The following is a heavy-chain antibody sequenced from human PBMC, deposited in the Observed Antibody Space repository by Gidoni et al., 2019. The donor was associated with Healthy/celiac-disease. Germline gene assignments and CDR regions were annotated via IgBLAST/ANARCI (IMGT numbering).Heavy chain of an antibody. Sequence: QVQLVQSGAEVKKPGASVKVSCKASGYTFTSYYMHWVRQAPGQGLEWMGIINPSGGSTSYAQKFQGRVTMTRDTSTSTVYMELSSLRSEDTAVYYCAREGDIVVVRGRYYFDYWGQGTLVTVSS. D-gene: IGHD2-21*01. CDR3: AREGDIVVVRGRYYFDY. J-gene: IGHJ4*02. CDR2: INPSGGST. V-gene: IGHV1-46*01. CDR1: GYTFTSYY.